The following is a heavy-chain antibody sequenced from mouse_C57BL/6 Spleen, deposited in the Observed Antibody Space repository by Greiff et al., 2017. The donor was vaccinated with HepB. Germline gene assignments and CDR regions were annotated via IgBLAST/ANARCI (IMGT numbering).Heavy chain of an antibody. CDR2: IYPRSGNT. Sequence: VQLQQSGAELARPGASVKLSCKASGYTFTSYGISWVKQRTGQGLEWIGEIYPRSGNTYYNEKFKGKATLTADKSSSTAYMELRSLTSEDSAVYFWARRRGWNYAFDYWGQGNTPTVSP. CDR1: GYTFTSYG. CDR3: ARRRGWNYAFDY. V-gene: IGHV1-81*01. J-gene: IGHJ2*01. D-gene: IGHD1-1*01.